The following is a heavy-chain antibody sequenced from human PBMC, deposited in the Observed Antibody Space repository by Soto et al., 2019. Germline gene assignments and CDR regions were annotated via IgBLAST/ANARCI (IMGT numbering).Heavy chain of an antibody. V-gene: IGHV3-30*18. CDR2: ISYDGSNK. Sequence: QVQLVESGGGVVQPGRSLRLSCAASGFTFSSYGMHWVRQAPGKGLEWVAVISYDGSNKYYADSVKGRFTISRDNSKNTLYLQITSLRAEDTAVYYCAKGYGYYWGQGTLVTVSS. CDR1: GFTFSSYG. CDR3: AKGYGYY. D-gene: IGHD3-10*01. J-gene: IGHJ4*02.